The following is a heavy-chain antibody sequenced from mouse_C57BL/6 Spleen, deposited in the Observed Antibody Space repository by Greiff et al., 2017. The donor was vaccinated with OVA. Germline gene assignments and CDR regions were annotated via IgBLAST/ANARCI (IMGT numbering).Heavy chain of an antibody. V-gene: IGHV1-82*01. CDR1: GYAFSSSW. Sequence: VKLMESGPELVKPGASVKISCKASGYAFSSSWMNWVKQRPGKGLEWIGRIYPGDGDTNYNGKFKGKATLTADKSSSTAYMQLSSLTSEDSAVYFCARYGSSYDYFDYWGQGTTLTVSS. D-gene: IGHD1-1*01. CDR2: IYPGDGDT. CDR3: ARYGSSYDYFDY. J-gene: IGHJ2*01.